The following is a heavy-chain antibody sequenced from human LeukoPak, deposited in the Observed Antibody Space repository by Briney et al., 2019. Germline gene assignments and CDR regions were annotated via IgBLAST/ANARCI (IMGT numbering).Heavy chain of an antibody. Sequence: SENLSRTCAVYGGSFSGYYWSWIRPPPGKGLEWSGEINHSRSTNYNPSLKSRVTRSVDTSKNQFSLKLSSVTAADTAVYYCAREKVRGSGSPPLYYYYGMDVWGKGTTVTVSS. D-gene: IGHD3-10*01. V-gene: IGHV4-34*01. CDR1: GGSFSGYY. J-gene: IGHJ6*04. CDR2: INHSRST. CDR3: AREKVRGSGSPPLYYYYGMDV.